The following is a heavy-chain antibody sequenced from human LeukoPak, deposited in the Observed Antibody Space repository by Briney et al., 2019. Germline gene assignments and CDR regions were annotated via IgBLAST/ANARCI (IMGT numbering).Heavy chain of an antibody. Sequence: GGSLRLSCAASGFAFSSNWMHWVRQTPGKGLVRVSRINSGGSGTSYAASVEGRFTISRDNVKNTLYLQMDSLRAEDTAVYYCATSLGPLTEYWGQGTLVTVSS. CDR1: GFAFSSNW. J-gene: IGHJ4*02. D-gene: IGHD7-27*01. CDR3: ATSLGPLTEY. V-gene: IGHV3-74*01. CDR2: INSGGSGT.